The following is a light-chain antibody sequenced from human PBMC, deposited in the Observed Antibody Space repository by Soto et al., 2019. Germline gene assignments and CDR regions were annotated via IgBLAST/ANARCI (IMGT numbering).Light chain of an antibody. Sequence: SYELTQPPSVSVAPGKTARITCGGNNIGSKSVHWYQQKPGQAPVLVIYYDSDRPSGIPERFSGSNSGNTATLTISSVEAGDEADYYCQGWDSSSDHYVFGTGTKVTVL. CDR1: NIGSKS. CDR2: YDS. V-gene: IGLV3-21*04. CDR3: QGWDSSSDHYV. J-gene: IGLJ1*01.